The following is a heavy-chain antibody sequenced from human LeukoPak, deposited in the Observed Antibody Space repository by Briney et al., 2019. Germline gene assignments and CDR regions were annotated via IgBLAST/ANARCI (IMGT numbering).Heavy chain of an antibody. V-gene: IGHV4-31*03. CDR2: IYYSGST. J-gene: IGHJ4*02. D-gene: IGHD3-10*01. CDR3: ARIEPSDGITMVRGLVDY. CDR1: GGSISSGGYY. Sequence: SQTLSLTCTVSGGSISSGGYYWSWIRQQPGKGLEWIGYIYYSGSTYYNPSLKSRVTISVDTSKNQFSLKLSSVTAADTAVYYCARIEPSDGITMVRGLVDYWGQGTLVTVSS.